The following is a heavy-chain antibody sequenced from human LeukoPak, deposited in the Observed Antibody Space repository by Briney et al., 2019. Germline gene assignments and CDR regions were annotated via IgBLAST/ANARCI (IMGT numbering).Heavy chain of an antibody. CDR3: ARYCSGTWYSGFEY. CDR2: IRGSGGNT. D-gene: IGHD2-2*01. V-gene: IGHV3-23*01. Sequence: PGGSLRLSCAASGFTVSNYAMSWVRQAPGKGLEWVSTIRGSGGNTYYVDSVKGRFTISRDTSKNTLYLQMNSLRAEDTALYYCARYCSGTWYSGFEYWAQGPLFTVSS. CDR1: GFTVSNYA. J-gene: IGHJ4*02.